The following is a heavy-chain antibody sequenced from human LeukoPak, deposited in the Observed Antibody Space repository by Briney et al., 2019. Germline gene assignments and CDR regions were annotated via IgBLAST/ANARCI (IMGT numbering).Heavy chain of an antibody. Sequence: GGSLRLSCAASGLTVSSNYMSWVRQAPGKGLEWVSLIYSGSSTYYADSVKGRFTISRDKSKNTLYLQMSSLRVEDTAVYYCAMGAIVATVDYWGQGTLVTVSS. CDR3: AMGAIVATVDY. J-gene: IGHJ4*02. D-gene: IGHD5-12*01. CDR1: GLTVSSNY. CDR2: IYSGSST. V-gene: IGHV3-66*01.